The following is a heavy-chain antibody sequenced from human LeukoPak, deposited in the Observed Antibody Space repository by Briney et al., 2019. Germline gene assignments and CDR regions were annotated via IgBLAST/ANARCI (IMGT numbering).Heavy chain of an antibody. Sequence: SETLSLTCAVYGGSFSGYYWSWIRQPPGKGLEWTGEINHSGSTNYNPSLKSRVTISVDTSKNQFSLKLSSVTAADTAVYYCARVNPGLYDSTPFDYWGQGTLVTVSS. CDR1: GGSFSGYY. CDR3: ARVNPGLYDSTPFDY. D-gene: IGHD3-22*01. V-gene: IGHV4-34*01. CDR2: INHSGST. J-gene: IGHJ4*02.